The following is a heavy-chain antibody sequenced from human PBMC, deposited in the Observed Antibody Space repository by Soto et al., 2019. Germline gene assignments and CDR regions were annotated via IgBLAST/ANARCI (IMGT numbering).Heavy chain of an antibody. D-gene: IGHD1-20*01. CDR3: AKEFHSWNYFDY. CDR1: GFTFSSSG. V-gene: IGHV3-30*18. CDR2: ISYDGSNK. Sequence: PGGSLRLSCAASGFTFSSSGMHWVRRAPGKGLEWVAVISYDGSNKFYADSVKGRFTISRDNFRNTLYLQMNSLRAEDTAVYYCAKEFHSWNYFDYWGQGTLVTVSS. J-gene: IGHJ4*02.